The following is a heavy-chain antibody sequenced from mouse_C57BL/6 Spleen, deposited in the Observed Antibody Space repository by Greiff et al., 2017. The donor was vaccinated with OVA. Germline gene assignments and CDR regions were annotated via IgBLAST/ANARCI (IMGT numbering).Heavy chain of an antibody. CDR1: GYTFTSYW. J-gene: IGHJ3*01. D-gene: IGHD3-2*02. CDR2: IYPGSGST. V-gene: IGHV1-55*01. Sequence: QVQLQQPGAELVKPGASVKMSCKASGYTFTSYWITWVKQRPGQGLEWIGDIYPGSGSTNSNEKFKGKATLTVDTSSSTAYMQLSSLTSEDSAVYYCARRAAQATFSWFAYWGQGTLVTVSA. CDR3: ARRAAQATFSWFAY.